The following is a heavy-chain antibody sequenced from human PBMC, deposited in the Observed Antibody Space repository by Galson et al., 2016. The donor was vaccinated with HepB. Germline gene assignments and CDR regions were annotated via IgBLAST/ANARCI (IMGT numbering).Heavy chain of an antibody. D-gene: IGHD4-17*01. CDR2: FDPEDGET. J-gene: IGHJ4*02. CDR1: GYSLTKFS. Sequence: SVKVSCKVSGYSLTKFSMHWVRQAPGEGLEWMGGFDPEDGETIYAQRFQGRVTMTEDTSTDTAYMELSSLRSDDTAVYYCAKIKDAWEPDGDYGLHFDSWGLGTLVTVSS. CDR3: AKIKDAWEPDGDYGLHFDS. V-gene: IGHV1-24*01.